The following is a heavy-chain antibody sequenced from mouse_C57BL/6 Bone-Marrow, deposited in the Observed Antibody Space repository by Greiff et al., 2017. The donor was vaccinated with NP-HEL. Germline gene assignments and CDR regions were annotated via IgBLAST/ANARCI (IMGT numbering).Heavy chain of an antibody. J-gene: IGHJ3*01. V-gene: IGHV1-64*01. CDR2: IHPNSGST. CDR1: GYTFTSYW. CDR3: ARGGLDSSGPAWFAY. Sequence: VQLQQPGAELVKPGASVKLSCKASGYTFTSYWMHWVKQRPGQGLEWIGMIHPNSGSTNYNEKFKSKATLTVDKSSSTAYMQLSSLTSEDSAVYYCARGGLDSSGPAWFAYWGQGTLVTVSA. D-gene: IGHD3-2*02.